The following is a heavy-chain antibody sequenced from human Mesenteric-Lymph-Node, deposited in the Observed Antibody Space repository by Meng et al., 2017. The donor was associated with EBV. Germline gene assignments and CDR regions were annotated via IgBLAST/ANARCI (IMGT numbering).Heavy chain of an antibody. Sequence: QVQLVHSGAEVKKPGASVKVSCKASGYTFTSFYMHWVRQAPGQGLDWMGLINPSDGGTLNAQKFQGRVTMTSDTSTRSVYMELSSLTSEDTAVYYCARDPFPYDSTDYFGGDYWGQGTLVTVSS. D-gene: IGHD3-22*01. V-gene: IGHV1-46*01. J-gene: IGHJ4*02. CDR3: ARDPFPYDSTDYFGGDY. CDR1: GYTFTSFY. CDR2: INPSDGGT.